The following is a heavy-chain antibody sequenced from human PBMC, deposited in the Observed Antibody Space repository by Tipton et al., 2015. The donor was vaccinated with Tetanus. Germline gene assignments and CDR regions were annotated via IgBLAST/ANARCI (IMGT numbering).Heavy chain of an antibody. Sequence: TLSLTCAVSGGSISSSNWWSWVRQSPGKGLEWIGDVHFTGSATYNPSLKSRVTLSLDTSMSLFSLNLTSVTAADTALYYCARAGYRYDVGYDVWGQGTLVTVSS. CDR2: VHFTGSA. CDR1: GGSISSSNW. CDR3: ARAGYRYDVGYDV. V-gene: IGHV4-4*02. J-gene: IGHJ3*01. D-gene: IGHD2-15*01.